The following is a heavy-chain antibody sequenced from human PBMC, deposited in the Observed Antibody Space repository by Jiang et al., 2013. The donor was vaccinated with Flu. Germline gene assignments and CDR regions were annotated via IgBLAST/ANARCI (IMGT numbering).Heavy chain of an antibody. CDR2: INPSGGST. Sequence: GAEVKKPGASVKVSCKASGYTFTSYYMHWVRQAPGQGLEWMGIINPSGGSTSYAQKFQGRVTMTRDTSTSTVYMELSSLRSEDTAVYYCATRYSTPLGTGPRXGQWGQGTLV. V-gene: IGHV1-46*01. J-gene: IGHJ4*02. D-gene: IGHD4-11*01. CDR3: ATRYSTPLGTGPRXGQ. CDR1: GYTFTSYY.